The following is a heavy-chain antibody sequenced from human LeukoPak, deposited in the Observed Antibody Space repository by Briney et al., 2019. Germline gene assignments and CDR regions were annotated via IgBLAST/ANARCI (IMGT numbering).Heavy chain of an antibody. CDR3: AREEGRRFDY. CDR1: GGSISSSSYY. CDR2: IYYSGST. V-gene: IGHV4-39*07. Sequence: PSETLSLTCTVSGGSISSSSYYWGWIRQPPGKGLEWIGSIYYSGSTYYNPSLKSRVTISVDTSKNQFSLKLSSVTAADTAVYYCAREEGRRFDYWGQGTLVTVSS. J-gene: IGHJ4*02.